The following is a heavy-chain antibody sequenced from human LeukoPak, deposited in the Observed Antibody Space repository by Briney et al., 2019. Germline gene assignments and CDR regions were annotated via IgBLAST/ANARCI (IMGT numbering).Heavy chain of an antibody. J-gene: IGHJ4*02. D-gene: IGHD2-2*01. CDR2: ISSSGSTI. V-gene: IGHV3-48*03. Sequence: PGGSLRLSCAASGFTFSSYEMNWVRLAPGKGLEWVSYISSSGSTIYNADSVKGRFTISRDNAKNSLYLQMNSLRAEDTAVYYCGRFIDIVVVPAAVSGLGYFDYWGQGTLVTVSS. CDR1: GFTFSSYE. CDR3: GRFIDIVVVPAAVSGLGYFDY.